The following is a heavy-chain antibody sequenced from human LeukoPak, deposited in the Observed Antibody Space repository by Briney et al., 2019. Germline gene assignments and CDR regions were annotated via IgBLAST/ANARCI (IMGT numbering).Heavy chain of an antibody. CDR3: ARTYYDYVWGSYRFDY. Sequence: SETLSLTSTVSGGSISSYNWSWIRQPAGQGLEWIGRIYTSGSTNSNTSLKSRVAMSVDTSKNQCSLKLSSVTAADTAVYYCARTYYDYVWGSYRFDYWGQGTLVTVSS. V-gene: IGHV4-4*07. J-gene: IGHJ4*02. D-gene: IGHD3-16*02. CDR1: GGSISSYN. CDR2: IYTSGST.